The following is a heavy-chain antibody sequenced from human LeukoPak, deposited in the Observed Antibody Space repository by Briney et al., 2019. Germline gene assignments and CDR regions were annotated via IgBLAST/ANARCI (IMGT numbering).Heavy chain of an antibody. CDR1: GFTFKEYW. J-gene: IGHJ4*02. CDR3: ARDPAYGAIDY. D-gene: IGHD4-17*01. Sequence: PGGSLRLSCVASGFTFKEYWMAWLRQAPGKGLEWVANLSREGTRNNYVDSVMGRFTISRDNAKNTLYLQIDNLGVADTAFYYCARDPAYGAIDYWGRGALVTVSS. V-gene: IGHV3-7*01. CDR2: LSREGTRN.